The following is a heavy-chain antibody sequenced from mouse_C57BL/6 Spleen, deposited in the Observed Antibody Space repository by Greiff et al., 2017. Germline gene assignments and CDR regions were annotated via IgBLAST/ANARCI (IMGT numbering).Heavy chain of an antibody. Sequence: QVQLQQSGAELVKPGASVKMSCKASGYTFTSYWITWVKPRPGQGLEWIGDIYPGSGSTNYNEKFKSKATLTVDTSSSTAYMQLSSLTSEDSAVYYCARRDSSDAMDYWGQGTSVTVSS. D-gene: IGHD1-1*01. J-gene: IGHJ4*01. CDR1: GYTFTSYW. V-gene: IGHV1-55*01. CDR2: IYPGSGST. CDR3: ARRDSSDAMDY.